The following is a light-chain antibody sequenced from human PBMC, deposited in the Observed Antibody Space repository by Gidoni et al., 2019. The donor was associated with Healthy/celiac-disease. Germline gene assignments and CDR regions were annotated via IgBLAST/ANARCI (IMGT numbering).Light chain of an antibody. CDR3: QQHYNWPPVT. J-gene: IGKJ1*01. Sequence: IVMTPSPATLAVSPAVIATLSCRVSQSVSTNLTLYQQKPGKAPRHLIYGASTRDNGIPVMFSRSGCGTEFTPLISSLQYEDFAVYYCQQHYNWPPVTFGQGTKVDIK. V-gene: IGKV3-15*01. CDR1: QSVSTN. CDR2: GAS.